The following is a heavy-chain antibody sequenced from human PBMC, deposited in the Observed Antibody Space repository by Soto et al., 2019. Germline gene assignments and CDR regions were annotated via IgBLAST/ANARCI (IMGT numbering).Heavy chain of an antibody. D-gene: IGHD6-13*01. CDR3: ARDGGGYDWFDP. V-gene: IGHV4-59*01. CDR1: GGSISSYY. Sequence: QVQLQESGPGLVKPSETLSLTCTVSGGSISSYYWSWIRQPPGKGLEWIGYIYYRGSTNYNPSLKSRVTISVDTSKNQFSLKLSSVTAADTAVYYCARDGGGYDWFDPWGQGTLVTVSS. J-gene: IGHJ5*02. CDR2: IYYRGST.